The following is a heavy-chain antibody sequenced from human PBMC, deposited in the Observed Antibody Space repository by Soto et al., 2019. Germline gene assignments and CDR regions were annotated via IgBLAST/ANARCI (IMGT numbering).Heavy chain of an antibody. CDR3: ATRITVFGLLIHPFDL. CDR2: INHTGGT. J-gene: IGHJ5*02. CDR1: GRSHHRYY. Sequence: KPSETLSLPCAVYGRSHHRYYWNCIRQPPGKGLEWIGEINHTGGTHYNPSLKSRVTMSVDTSKNQFSLRLSSVTAADTAIYYCATRITVFGLLIHPFDLWGHVTQFTVS. D-gene: IGHD3-3*01. V-gene: IGHV4-34*01.